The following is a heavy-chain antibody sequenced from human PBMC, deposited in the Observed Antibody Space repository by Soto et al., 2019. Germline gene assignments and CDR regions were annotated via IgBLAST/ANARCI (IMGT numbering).Heavy chain of an antibody. CDR1: GCTFTSYG. Sequence: GASVKVSCKASGCTFTSYGISWVRQAPGQGLEWMGWISAYNGNTNYAQKLQGRVTMTTDTSTSTAYMELRSLRSDDTAVYYCARDAIVGSEASLFDYWGQGTLVTVSS. J-gene: IGHJ4*02. CDR3: ARDAIVGSEASLFDY. V-gene: IGHV1-18*04. CDR2: ISAYNGNT. D-gene: IGHD1-26*01.